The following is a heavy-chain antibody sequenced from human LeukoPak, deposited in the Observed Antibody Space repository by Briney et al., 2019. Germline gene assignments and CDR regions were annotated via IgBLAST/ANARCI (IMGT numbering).Heavy chain of an antibody. Sequence: GGSLRLSCAASGFTFSSYAMHWVRQAPGRGLEWVTFVSNDGSDTYYADSVKGRFSVSRDNSKNTLYLQMNSLRVEDTTVYYCARDGDYINYYYYGVDVWGKGTTVTVSS. D-gene: IGHD4-11*01. CDR2: VSNDGSDT. V-gene: IGHV3-30*04. CDR1: GFTFSSYA. J-gene: IGHJ6*04. CDR3: ARDGDYINYYYYGVDV.